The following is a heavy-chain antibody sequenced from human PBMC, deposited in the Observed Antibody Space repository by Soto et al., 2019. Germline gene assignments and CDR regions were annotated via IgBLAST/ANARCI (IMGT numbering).Heavy chain of an antibody. V-gene: IGHV4-39*01. CDR3: ARHYNTGAFFDY. J-gene: IGHJ4*02. D-gene: IGHD1-20*01. CDR2: VSYSGGP. CDR1: GASVSSSHY. Sequence: GTLSLTCSVSGASVSSSHYWCWIRQPPGKGLEWIGSVSYSGGPYYSPSFKSRITIFVDTSNNQFSLRVRSVTATDTAVYFCARHYNTGAFFDYWGQGKLVTVSS.